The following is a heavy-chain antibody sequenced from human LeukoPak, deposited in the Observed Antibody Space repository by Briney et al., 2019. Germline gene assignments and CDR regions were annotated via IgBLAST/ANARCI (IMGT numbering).Heavy chain of an antibody. CDR2: IHYSGNT. D-gene: IGHD3-3*01. J-gene: IGHJ4*02. CDR3: ARVYDFWSGYSYFDY. CDR1: GGSISNYY. V-gene: IGHV4-59*01. Sequence: SETLSLTCTVSGGSISNYYWSWIRQPPGKGLEWIGYIHYSGNTNYNPSLKSRVTILLDTSKSQFSLKLSSVTAADTAVYFCARVYDFWSGYSYFDYWGQGTLVTVSS.